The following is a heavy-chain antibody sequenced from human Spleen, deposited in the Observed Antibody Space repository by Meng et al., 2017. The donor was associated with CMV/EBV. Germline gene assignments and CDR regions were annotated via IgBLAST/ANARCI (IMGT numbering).Heavy chain of an antibody. V-gene: IGHV1-46*01. Sequence: VKVSCKASGYTFTSYYLRWVRQAPGQGLEWMRILNPGGGGTTYAQRFQDRVTMTSDTSTSTVYMKLSRLRSEDTAVYYCARTDSLRDWGQGTLVTVSS. CDR2: LNPGGGGT. J-gene: IGHJ4*02. D-gene: IGHD2-15*01. CDR3: ARTDSLRD. CDR1: GYTFTSYY.